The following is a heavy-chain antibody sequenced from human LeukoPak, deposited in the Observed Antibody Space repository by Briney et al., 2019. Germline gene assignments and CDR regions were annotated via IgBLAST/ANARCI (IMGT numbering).Heavy chain of an antibody. CDR1: GFTFSSYA. D-gene: IGHD5-18*01. CDR3: ARARGNTYGYFEY. J-gene: IGHJ4*02. V-gene: IGHV3-30-3*01. Sequence: GRSLRLSCAASGFTFSSYAMHWVRQAPGKGLEWVAVISYDGSNKYYADSVKGRFTISRDNSKSTLYLQMNSLRVEDTAVYYCARARGNTYGYFEYWGQGTLVTVSS. CDR2: ISYDGSNK.